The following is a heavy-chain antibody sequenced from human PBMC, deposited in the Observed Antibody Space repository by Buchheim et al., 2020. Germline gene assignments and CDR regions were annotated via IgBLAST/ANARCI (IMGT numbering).Heavy chain of an antibody. CDR3: AKNVDTAMLRPIDY. Sequence: EVQLLESGGGLVQPGGSLRLSCAASGFTFGTYSMTWVRQAPGKGLEWVSAISGSGGSPYYADSVNGRFTISRDNSKNTLYLQMNSLRAEDTAVYHCAKNVDTAMLRPIDYWGQGAL. CDR1: GFTFGTYS. CDR2: ISGSGGSP. D-gene: IGHD5-18*01. J-gene: IGHJ4*02. V-gene: IGHV3-23*01.